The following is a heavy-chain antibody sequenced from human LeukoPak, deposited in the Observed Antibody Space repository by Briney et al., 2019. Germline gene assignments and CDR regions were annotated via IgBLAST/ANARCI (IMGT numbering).Heavy chain of an antibody. CDR1: GFTVSSHY. V-gene: IGHV3-53*01. D-gene: IGHD1-26*01. CDR3: ARAPLIVGSNWEYYFDY. Sequence: GGSLRLSCAASGFTVSSHYMSWVRQAPGKGLEWVSVIFGGGTTSYADSVKGRFTISRDNSRNTLYLQMNSLRAEDTAMYYCARAPLIVGSNWEYYFDYWGQGTLVTVSS. CDR2: IFGGGTT. J-gene: IGHJ4*02.